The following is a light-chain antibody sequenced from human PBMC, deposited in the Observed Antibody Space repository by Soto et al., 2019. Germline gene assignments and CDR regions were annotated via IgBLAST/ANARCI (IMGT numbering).Light chain of an antibody. Sequence: QSALTQPPSASGSPGQSVTISCTGTTSDVGGYNFVSWYQQHPDKAPKLMIYEVSKRPSGVPDRFSGSKSGNTASLTVSGLQADDEADYYCSSYAGSTVVFGGGTKVTVL. CDR1: TSDVGGYNF. CDR3: SSYAGSTVV. J-gene: IGLJ2*01. V-gene: IGLV2-8*01. CDR2: EVS.